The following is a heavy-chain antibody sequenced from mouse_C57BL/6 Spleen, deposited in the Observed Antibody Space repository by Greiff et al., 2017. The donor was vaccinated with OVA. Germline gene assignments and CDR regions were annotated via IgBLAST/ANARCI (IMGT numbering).Heavy chain of an antibody. CDR2: IDPEDGET. V-gene: IGHV14-2*01. D-gene: IGHD1-1*01. J-gene: IGHJ3*01. Sequence: VQLQQSGAELVKPGASVKLSCTASGFNIKDYYMHWVKQRTEQGLEWIGRIDPEDGETKYAPNFQGKATITADTSSNTAYLQLSSLTSEDTAVYYCARDYGSSYVWFAYGGQGTLVTVSA. CDR3: ARDYGSSYVWFAY. CDR1: GFNIKDYY.